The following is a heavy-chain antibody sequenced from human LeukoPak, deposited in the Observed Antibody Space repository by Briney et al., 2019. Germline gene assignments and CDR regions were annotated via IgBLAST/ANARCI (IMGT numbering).Heavy chain of an antibody. CDR2: ISRSGDIT. CDR3: ATEGFYY. Sequence: GGSLRLSCAASGATFTKYSMKWVRQAAGAGLEYISGISRSGDITHYADSVKGRFTISRDNVQNTLYLQMNSLRAEDTALYYCATEGFYYWGPGTQVTVSS. V-gene: IGHV3-23*01. J-gene: IGHJ4*02. CDR1: GATFTKYS.